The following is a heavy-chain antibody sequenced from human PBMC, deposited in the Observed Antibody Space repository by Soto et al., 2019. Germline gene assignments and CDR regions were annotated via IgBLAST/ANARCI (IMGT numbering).Heavy chain of an antibody. CDR3: ARDAAMDHYYSDGMDV. D-gene: IGHD5-18*01. J-gene: IGHJ6*02. CDR1: GFTFSSYA. CDR2: ISYDGSNK. V-gene: IGHV3-30-3*01. Sequence: QVQLVESGGGVVQPGRSLRLSCAASGFTFSSYAMHWVRQAPGKGLEWVAVISYDGSNKYYADSVKGRFTISRDNSKNALYLQMKSLRAEDTAVYYCARDAAMDHYYSDGMDVWGQGTTVTVSS.